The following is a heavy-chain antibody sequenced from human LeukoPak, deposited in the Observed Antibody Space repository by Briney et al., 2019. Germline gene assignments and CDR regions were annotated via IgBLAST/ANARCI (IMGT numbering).Heavy chain of an antibody. CDR1: GFTFSNAW. D-gene: IGHD5-12*01. V-gene: IGHV3-15*01. CDR2: IKSKTDGGTT. CDR3: TTDGRRWLRIFDY. J-gene: IGHJ4*02. Sequence: PGGSLRLSCAASGFTFSNAWMSWVRQAPGKGLEWVGRIKSKTDGGTTDYAAPVKGRFTISRDDSKNTLYLQMNSLKTEDTAVYYCTTDGRRWLRIFDYWGQGTLATVSS.